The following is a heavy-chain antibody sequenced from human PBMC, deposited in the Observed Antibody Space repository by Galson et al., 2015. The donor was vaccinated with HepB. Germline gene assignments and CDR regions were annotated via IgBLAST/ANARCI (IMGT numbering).Heavy chain of an antibody. D-gene: IGHD1-26*01. CDR3: ARGGRRWYSGSSFDY. CDR1: GFTFSSYS. J-gene: IGHJ4*02. CDR2: ISSSSSTI. Sequence: SLRLSCAASGFTFSSYSMNWVRQAPGKGLEWVSYISSSSSTIYYADSVKGRFTISRDNAKNSLYLQMNSLRAEDTAVYYCARGGRRWYSGSSFDYWGQGTLVTVSS. V-gene: IGHV3-48*01.